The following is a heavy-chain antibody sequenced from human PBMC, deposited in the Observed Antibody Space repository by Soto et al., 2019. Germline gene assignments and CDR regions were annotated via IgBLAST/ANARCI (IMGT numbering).Heavy chain of an antibody. V-gene: IGHV3-23*01. J-gene: IGHJ3*02. Sequence: GGSLRLSCAASGFTFSSYAMSWVRQAPGKGLEWVSAISGSGGSTYYADSVKGRFTISRDNSKNTLYLQMNSLRAEDTAVYYCAKDLDSFTVTTNAFDIWGQGTMVTVSS. CDR3: AKDLDSFTVTTNAFDI. CDR1: GFTFSSYA. CDR2: ISGSGGST. D-gene: IGHD4-17*01.